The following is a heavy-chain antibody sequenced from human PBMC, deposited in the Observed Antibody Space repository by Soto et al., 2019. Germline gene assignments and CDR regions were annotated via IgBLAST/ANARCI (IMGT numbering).Heavy chain of an antibody. CDR1: GGSISGGVGGLYY. CDR2: IYDSGST. Sequence: QLQLRESGPGLVKPSETLSLTCTVSGGSISGGVGGLYYWSWIRQPPGKGLEWIGYIYDSGSTYYNPDRESRVNISVDPSKNQFSLRLSSVTAADTAVYYCAREVIPLTTDWYFDLWGRGTLVTVSS. D-gene: IGHD4-17*01. V-gene: IGHV4-30-4*01. CDR3: AREVIPLTTDWYFDL. J-gene: IGHJ2*01.